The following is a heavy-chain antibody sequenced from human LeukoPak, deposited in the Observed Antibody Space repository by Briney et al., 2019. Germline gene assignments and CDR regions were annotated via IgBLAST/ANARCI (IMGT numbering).Heavy chain of an antibody. J-gene: IGHJ6*03. CDR3: AREPPGGSYYPGLYYYYYMDV. D-gene: IGHD1-26*01. Sequence: GSSVKVSCKASGGTFSSYAISWVRQAPGQGLEWMGRIIPIFGTANYAQKFQGRVTITTDKSTSTAYMELSSLRSEDTAVYYCAREPPGGSYYPGLYYYYYMDVWGKGTTVTVSS. V-gene: IGHV1-69*05. CDR1: GGTFSSYA. CDR2: IIPIFGTA.